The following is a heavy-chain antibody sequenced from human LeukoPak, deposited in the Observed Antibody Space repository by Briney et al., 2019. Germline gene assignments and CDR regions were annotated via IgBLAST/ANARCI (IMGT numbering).Heavy chain of an antibody. CDR2: IRYDGGVT. V-gene: IGHV3-74*03. D-gene: IGHD4-11*01. J-gene: IGHJ4*02. CDR1: GFAISNFW. Sequence: PGRSLRLSCAASGFAISNFWMHWVRQAPGKGLVWVARIRYDGGVTMYADSVKGRFIISRDNAKNTLYLQMDSLRVEDTAVYYCVRDDYLSYWGQGALVTVSS. CDR3: VRDDYLSY.